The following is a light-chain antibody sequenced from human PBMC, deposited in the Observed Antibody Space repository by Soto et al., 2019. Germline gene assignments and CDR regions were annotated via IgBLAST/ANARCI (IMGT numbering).Light chain of an antibody. CDR1: QSVSSSY. CDR2: GAS. V-gene: IGKV3-20*01. J-gene: IGKJ2*03. Sequence: EIVLTQSPGTLSLSPGDRATLSCRASQSVSSSYLAWYQQKPGQAPRLLIYGASSRATGIPDRFSGSGSGTDFTITISRLEPEDFAVYYCQQFGSSPRYSFGQGTKLEIK. CDR3: QQFGSSPRYS.